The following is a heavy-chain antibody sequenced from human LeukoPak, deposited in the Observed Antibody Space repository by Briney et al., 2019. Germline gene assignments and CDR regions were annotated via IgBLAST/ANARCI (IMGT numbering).Heavy chain of an antibody. CDR3: ARGYCSGGSCYGGDWFDP. Sequence: SQTLSLTCTVSGGSISSGDYYWSWIRQPPGKGLEWIGYIYYSGSTYYNPSLKSRVTISVDTSKNQFSLKLSAVTAADTAVYYCARGYCSGGSCYGGDWFDPWGQGTLVTVSS. V-gene: IGHV4-30-4*01. CDR2: IYYSGST. D-gene: IGHD2-15*01. CDR1: GGSISSGDYY. J-gene: IGHJ5*02.